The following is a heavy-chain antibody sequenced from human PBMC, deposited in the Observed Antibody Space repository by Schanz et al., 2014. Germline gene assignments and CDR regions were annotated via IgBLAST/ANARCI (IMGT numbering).Heavy chain of an antibody. CDR2: ISNNGDST. CDR1: GFTFSTFA. Sequence: EVQLVESGGDLVQPGGSLRLSCSASGFTFSTFAMHWVRQAPGKGLEYISAISNNGDSTYYADSAKGRFTVSRDNAENALYLQMNTLRAEDTAVYFCVSQTGSPNYWGQGTLVTVSS. V-gene: IGHV3-64D*06. CDR3: VSQTGSPNY. D-gene: IGHD6-13*01. J-gene: IGHJ4*02.